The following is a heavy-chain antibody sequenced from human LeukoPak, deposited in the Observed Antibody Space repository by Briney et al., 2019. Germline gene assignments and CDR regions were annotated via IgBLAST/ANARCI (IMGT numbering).Heavy chain of an antibody. D-gene: IGHD6-19*01. J-gene: IGHJ4*02. CDR2: ISGSGGST. CDR3: AKGEWRGAYSSGWYYFDY. CDR1: GFTFSSYA. V-gene: IGHV3-23*01. Sequence: PGGSLRLSCAASGFTFSSYAMSWVRQAPGKGLEWVSAISGSGGSTYYADSVKGRFTISRDNSKNTLYLQMNSLRAEDTAVYYCAKGEWRGAYSSGWYYFDYWGQGTLVTVSS.